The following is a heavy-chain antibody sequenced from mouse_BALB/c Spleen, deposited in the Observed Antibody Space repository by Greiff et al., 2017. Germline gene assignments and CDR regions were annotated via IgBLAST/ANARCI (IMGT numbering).Heavy chain of an antibody. J-gene: IGHJ4*01. CDR1: GYTFSSYW. CDR3: ARAPGGNYDAMDY. CDR2: ILPGSGST. D-gene: IGHD2-1*01. V-gene: IGHV1-9*01. Sequence: QVQLQQSGAELMKPGASVKISCKATGYTFSSYWIEWVKQRPGHGLEWIGEILPGSGSTNYNEKFKGKATFTADTSSNTAYMQLSSLTSEDSAVYYCARAPGGNYDAMDYWGQGTSVTVSS.